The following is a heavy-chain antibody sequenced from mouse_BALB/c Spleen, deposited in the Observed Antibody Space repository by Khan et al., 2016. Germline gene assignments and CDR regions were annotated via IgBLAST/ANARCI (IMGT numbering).Heavy chain of an antibody. Sequence: EVQLQESGPGLVKPSQSLSLTCTVTGYSITSDYAWNWIRQFPGNRLEWMGYISYSGSPSYNPSLKSRISITRDTSKNQFFLQLNSLTSEDTATYYCARSDYGDKDAMDYWGQGTSVTVSS. CDR1: GYSITSDYA. V-gene: IGHV3-2*02. CDR3: ARSDYGDKDAMDY. J-gene: IGHJ4*01. CDR2: ISYSGSP. D-gene: IGHD1-1*01.